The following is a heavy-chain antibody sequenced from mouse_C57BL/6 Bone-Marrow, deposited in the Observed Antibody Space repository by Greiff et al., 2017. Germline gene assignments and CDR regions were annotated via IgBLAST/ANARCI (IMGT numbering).Heavy chain of an antibody. Sequence: EVQLQHSGPVLVKPGASVKMFCKASGYTFTAYYLNWVKQSHGTSLEWIGVINPSIGGTSFNQTCKGKSTLSVDKSSSTAYMEHTSLTSEDSAVYYCARHVYDEGYYFDYWGQGTTLTVSS. CDR1: GYTFTAYY. J-gene: IGHJ2*01. CDR2: INPSIGGT. CDR3: ARHVYDEGYYFDY. V-gene: IGHV1-19*01. D-gene: IGHD2-2*01.